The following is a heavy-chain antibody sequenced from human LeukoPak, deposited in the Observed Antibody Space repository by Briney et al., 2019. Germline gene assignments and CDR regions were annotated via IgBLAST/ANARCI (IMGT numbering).Heavy chain of an antibody. V-gene: IGHV3-23*01. J-gene: IGHJ4*02. CDR2: ISGSGGST. D-gene: IGHD6-13*01. CDR1: GFTFSSYA. Sequence: LLHSCAASGFTFSSYAMSWDRQAPGKGLEWVSAISGSGGSTYYADSVKGRFTIPRDNSKNTLYLQMNSLRAEDTAVYYCATVWAYSSSSWGQGTLVTVSS. CDR3: ATVWAYSSSS.